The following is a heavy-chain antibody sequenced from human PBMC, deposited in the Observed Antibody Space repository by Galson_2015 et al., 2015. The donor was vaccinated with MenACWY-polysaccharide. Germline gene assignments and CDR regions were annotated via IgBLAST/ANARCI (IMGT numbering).Heavy chain of an antibody. CDR3: ASTKAGTHYFEY. D-gene: IGHD6-19*01. V-gene: IGHV1-8*01. CDR1: GYTFTSYD. Sequence: SVKVSCKASGYTFTSYDINWVRQATGQGLEWMGWMNPNSGNTGYAQKFQGRVTMTRNTSVNTAYMELSRLTSEDTAVYYCASTKAGTHYFEYWGQGTLATVSS. J-gene: IGHJ4*02. CDR2: MNPNSGNT.